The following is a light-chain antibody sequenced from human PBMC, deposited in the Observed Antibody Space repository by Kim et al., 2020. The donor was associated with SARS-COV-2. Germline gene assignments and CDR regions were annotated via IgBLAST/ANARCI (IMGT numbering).Light chain of an antibody. CDR1: ALPKKY. J-gene: IGLJ2*01. CDR3: YSTDSSGNHRV. CDR2: EDS. Sequence: PAQTARITGTGDALPKKYAYWYQQKSGPGPVLVIYEDSKRPSGIPERFSGSSSGTMATLTISGAQVEDEADYYCYSTDSSGNHRVFGGGTQLTVL. V-gene: IGLV3-10*01.